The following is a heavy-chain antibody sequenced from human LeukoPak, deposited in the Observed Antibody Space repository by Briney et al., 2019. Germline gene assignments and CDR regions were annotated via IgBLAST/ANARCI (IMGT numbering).Heavy chain of an antibody. CDR1: GFSFSSYG. CDR3: AKDRLSYSSAFDI. D-gene: IGHD1-26*01. V-gene: IGHV3-30*18. J-gene: IGHJ3*02. CDR2: ISNDGTNK. Sequence: PGGSLRLSCAVSGFSFSSYGMHWVRQAPGKGLEWVTVISNDGTNKNYADSVKGRFAVSRENSKNTLYLQMNSLRAEDTAVYYCAKDRLSYSSAFDIWGQGTMVTVSS.